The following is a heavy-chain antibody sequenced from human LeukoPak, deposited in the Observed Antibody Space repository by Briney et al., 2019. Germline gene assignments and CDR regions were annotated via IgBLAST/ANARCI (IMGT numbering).Heavy chain of an antibody. Sequence: GGSLRLSCVVSGFTFRSFAMSWVRQAPGKGLDWVSAISSSGGSTYYADSVKGRFTISRDNAKNSLYLQMSNLRAEDTAVYFCARGGGLDVWGQGATVTVSS. J-gene: IGHJ6*02. CDR2: ISSSGGST. CDR1: GFTFRSFA. CDR3: ARGGGLDV. V-gene: IGHV3-23*01. D-gene: IGHD3-16*01.